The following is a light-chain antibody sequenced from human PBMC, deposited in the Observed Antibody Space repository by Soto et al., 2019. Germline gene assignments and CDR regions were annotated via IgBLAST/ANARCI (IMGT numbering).Light chain of an antibody. J-gene: IGKJ5*01. CDR2: AAS. Sequence: DIQMTQSPSSLSASVGDRVTITCRASQSISSYLNWYQQKPGKAPKLLIYAASSLQSGVPSRFSGGGSGTDFTLTISSLQPEDFANYYCQQSNSTPITFGQGTQLEIK. CDR3: QQSNSTPIT. CDR1: QSISSY. V-gene: IGKV1-39*01.